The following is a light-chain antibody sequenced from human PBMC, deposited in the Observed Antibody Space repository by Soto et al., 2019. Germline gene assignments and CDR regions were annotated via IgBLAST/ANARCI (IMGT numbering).Light chain of an antibody. CDR3: SSHAGNNNYV. Sequence: QSVLTQPPSASGSPGQSVAISCTGTSSDVGGQNYVSWYQQHPGKAPKLIIYAVTERPSGVPDRFSGSKSGNTASLTVSGLQTEDEADSYCSSHAGNNNYVFGTGTKVTVL. J-gene: IGLJ1*01. CDR2: AVT. CDR1: SSDVGGQNY. V-gene: IGLV2-8*01.